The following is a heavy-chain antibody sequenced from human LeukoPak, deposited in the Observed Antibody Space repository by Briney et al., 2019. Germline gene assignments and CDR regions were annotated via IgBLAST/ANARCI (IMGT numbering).Heavy chain of an antibody. CDR3: ARDLNWETY. CDR2: IKTDGSQI. D-gene: IGHD1-1*01. Sequence: GGSLRLSCAASGFTFSIYWMTWVRQAPGKGLEWVANIKTDGSQIYYVDSVKGRFTIYRDNAKNSLYLQMSSLRAEDTAVYYCARDLNWETYWGQGTLVTVSS. CDR1: GFTFSIYW. V-gene: IGHV3-7*01. J-gene: IGHJ4*02.